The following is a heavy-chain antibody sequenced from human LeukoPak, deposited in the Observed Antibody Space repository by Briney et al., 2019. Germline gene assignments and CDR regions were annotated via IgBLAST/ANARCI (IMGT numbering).Heavy chain of an antibody. CDR2: INHSGST. D-gene: IGHD1-26*01. V-gene: IGHV4-34*01. Sequence: PSETLSLTCAVYGVSFSGYYWSWIRQPPGKGLEWIGEINHSGSTNYNPSLKSRVTISVDTSKNQFSLKLSSVTAADTAVYYCARGGSRGELYYYYMDVWGKGTTVTVSS. CDR1: GVSFSGYY. J-gene: IGHJ6*03. CDR3: ARGGSRGELYYYYMDV.